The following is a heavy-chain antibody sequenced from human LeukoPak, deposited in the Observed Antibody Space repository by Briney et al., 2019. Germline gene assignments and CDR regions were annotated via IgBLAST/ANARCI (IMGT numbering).Heavy chain of an antibody. D-gene: IGHD3-10*01. J-gene: IGHJ5*02. CDR2: IYYSGST. CDR1: GGSISSGGYY. CDR3: ARLRVGTMVRGWFDP. V-gene: IGHV4-39*01. Sequence: PSETLSLTCTVSGGSISSGGYYWGWIRQPPGKGLQWIGSIYYSGSTYYNPSLKSRLTMSVDTSKNQFSLKLSSVTAADTAVYFCARLRVGTMVRGWFDPWGQGTLVTVSS.